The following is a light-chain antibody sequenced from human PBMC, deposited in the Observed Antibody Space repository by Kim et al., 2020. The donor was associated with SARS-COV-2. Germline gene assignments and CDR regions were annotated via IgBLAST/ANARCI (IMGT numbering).Light chain of an antibody. CDR3: HQGYTAGFP. Sequence: DIQMTQSPSSLSASVGDRVTITCRASQSISSYLNWYQQKPGKAPKLLIYAASSLQSGVPSRFSGSGSGTDFTLTISSLQPEDFATYFCHQGYTAGFPFGPGTKVQIK. CDR1: QSISSY. CDR2: AAS. V-gene: IGKV1-39*01. J-gene: IGKJ3*01.